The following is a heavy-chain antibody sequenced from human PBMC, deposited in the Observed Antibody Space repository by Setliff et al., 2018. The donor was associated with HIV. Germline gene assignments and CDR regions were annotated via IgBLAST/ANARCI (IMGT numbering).Heavy chain of an antibody. CDR3: TREKFGSGSSIPVVRLFDP. CDR2: IHRSGTV. J-gene: IGHJ5*02. V-gene: IGHV4-39*07. CDR1: GGSFNIAKTF. D-gene: IGHD6-13*01. Sequence: SETLSLTCAVSGGSFNIAKTFWGWVRQPPGKGLEWIGSIHRSGTVYFNPSLSTRINISLDRSENQFSLRLRSVTAADTAVYFCTREKFGSGSSIPVVRLFDPWGQGTLVTAS.